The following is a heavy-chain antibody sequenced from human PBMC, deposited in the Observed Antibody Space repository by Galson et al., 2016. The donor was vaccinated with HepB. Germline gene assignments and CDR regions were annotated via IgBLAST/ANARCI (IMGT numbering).Heavy chain of an antibody. CDR3: ARDGGIPGAAFDI. D-gene: IGHD3-16*01. CDR1: GFTFSSYS. CDR2: ISSSSSSTI. Sequence: SLRLSCAASGFTFSSYSMNWVRQAPGKGLEWVSYISSSSSSTIYYADSVKGRFTISRDNAKNSLYLQMNSLRDEDTAVYYCARDGGIPGAAFDIWGQGTMVTVS. J-gene: IGHJ3*02. V-gene: IGHV3-48*02.